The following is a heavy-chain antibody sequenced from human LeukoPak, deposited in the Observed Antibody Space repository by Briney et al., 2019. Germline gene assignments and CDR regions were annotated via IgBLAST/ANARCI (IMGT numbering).Heavy chain of an antibody. Sequence: ASVKVSCKASGGTFSSYAISWVRQAPGQGLEWMGRIIPNSGGTNYAPKFQGLVTMSSDTSITTAYMELNRLISDDTAVYYCARTKPPCTSCLLLDYWGQGTLVTVSS. V-gene: IGHV1-2*02. CDR2: IIPNSGGT. CDR1: GGTFSSYA. D-gene: IGHD2-2*01. CDR3: ARTKPPCTSCLLLDY. J-gene: IGHJ4*02.